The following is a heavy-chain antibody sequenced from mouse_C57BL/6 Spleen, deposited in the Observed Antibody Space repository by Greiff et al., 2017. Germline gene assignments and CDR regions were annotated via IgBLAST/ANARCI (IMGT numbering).Heavy chain of an antibody. D-gene: IGHD1-1*01. Sequence: QVQLQQSGAELARPGASVKMSCKASGYTFTSYTMHWVKQRPGQGLEWIGYINPSSGYTKYNQKFKDKATLTADKSSSTAYMQLSSLTSEDSAVYYCARINYGSFYAMDDWGQGTSVTVAS. CDR2: INPSSGYT. CDR1: GYTFTSYT. V-gene: IGHV1-4*01. J-gene: IGHJ4*01. CDR3: ARINYGSFYAMDD.